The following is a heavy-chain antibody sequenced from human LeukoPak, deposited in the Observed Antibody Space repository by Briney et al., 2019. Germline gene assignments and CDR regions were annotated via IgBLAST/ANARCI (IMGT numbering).Heavy chain of an antibody. J-gene: IGHJ1*01. Sequence: ASVKVSCKASGYTFTGYYIHWVRQAPGQGLGWMGRINPNSGSTGYAQKFQGRVTMTRNTSISTAYMELSSLRSEDTAVYYCARGLLSRSVFGVVIRYFQHWGQGTLVTVSS. D-gene: IGHD3-3*01. V-gene: IGHV1-8*02. CDR1: GYTFTGYY. CDR2: INPNSGST. CDR3: ARGLLSRSVFGVVIRYFQH.